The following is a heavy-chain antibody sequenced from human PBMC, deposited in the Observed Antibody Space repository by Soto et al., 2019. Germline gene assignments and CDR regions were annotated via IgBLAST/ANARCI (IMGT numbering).Heavy chain of an antibody. CDR3: ARTATYYDFWSGSDAHYYFDY. D-gene: IGHD3-3*01. J-gene: IGHJ4*02. CDR1: FFSLRLPELC. Sequence: CYIPFFSLRLPELCVSWIRQPPGKALEWLARIDWDGDKYYSTSLKTRLTIYKDTSKNQVVLTMTNMDPVDTATYYCARTATYYDFWSGSDAHYYFDYWGQATLLTLSS. CDR2: IDWDGDK. V-gene: IGHV2-70*11.